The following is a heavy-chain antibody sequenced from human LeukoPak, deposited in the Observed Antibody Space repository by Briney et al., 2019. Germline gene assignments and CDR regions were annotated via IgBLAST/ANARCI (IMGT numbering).Heavy chain of an antibody. V-gene: IGHV3-74*01. CDR1: GFTFSRYW. CDR2: INSDGSST. CDR3: ARAGTNYYSPMDV. Sequence: GGYLRLSCAASGFTFSRYWMHWVRQAPGKGLVWVSRINSDGSSTNYADAVKGRFIISRDNSKNTLYLQMNSLRVEDTAIYYCARAGTNYYSPMDVWGQGTTVTVSS. J-gene: IGHJ6*02.